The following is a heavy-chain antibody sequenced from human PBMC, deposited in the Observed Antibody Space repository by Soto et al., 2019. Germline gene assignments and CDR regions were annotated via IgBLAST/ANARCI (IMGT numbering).Heavy chain of an antibody. J-gene: IGHJ4*02. CDR1: GYTFTSYG. CDR3: PREPAYYATRAPSDY. D-gene: IGHD3-3*01. V-gene: IGHV1-18*01. Sequence: ASVKVSCKASGYTFTSYGISWVRQAPGQGLEWMGWISAYNGNTNYAQKLQGRVTMTTDTSTSTAYMELRSLRSDDTAVYYWPREPAYYATRAPSDYWGQGTLVTVSS. CDR2: ISAYNGNT.